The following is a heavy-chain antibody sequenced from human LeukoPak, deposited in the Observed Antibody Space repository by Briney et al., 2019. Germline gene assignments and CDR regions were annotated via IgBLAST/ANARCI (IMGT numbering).Heavy chain of an antibody. J-gene: IGHJ4*02. CDR3: AKRDHEGGLDY. CDR1: GFTFGSYA. Sequence: GGSLRLSCAASGFTFGSYAMGWVRQAPGKGLEWVSAISGSGGSTYYADSVKGRFTISRDNSKNTLYLQMNSLRAEDTAVYYCAKRDHEGGLDYWGQGTLVTVSS. CDR2: ISGSGGST. V-gene: IGHV3-23*01. D-gene: IGHD1-14*01.